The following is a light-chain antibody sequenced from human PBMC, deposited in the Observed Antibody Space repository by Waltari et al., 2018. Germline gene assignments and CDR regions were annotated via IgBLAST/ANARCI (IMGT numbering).Light chain of an antibody. CDR2: AAY. J-gene: IGKJ1*01. CDR3: LQDYNYPRA. CDR1: QDIRND. V-gene: IGKV1-6*01. Sequence: AIQMIQSLSSLSASVGASVTVTCRASQDIRNDVGWYQQKPGNAPKLLIYAAYTLQSGVPSRFSGSGCGTEFTLTISSLQPEDFATYYCLQDYNYPRAFGQGTKVEMK.